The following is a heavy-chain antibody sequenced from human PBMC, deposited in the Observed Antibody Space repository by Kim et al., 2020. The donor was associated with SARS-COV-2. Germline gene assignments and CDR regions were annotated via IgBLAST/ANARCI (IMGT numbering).Heavy chain of an antibody. V-gene: IGHV1-18*01. CDR2: ISAYNGNT. Sequence: ASVMVSCKASGYTFTSYGISWVRQAPGQGLEWMGWISAYNGNTNYAQKLQGRVTMTTDTSTSTAYMELRSLRSDDTAVYYCARTIAAAPQNYYGMDVWGQGTTVTVSS. J-gene: IGHJ6*02. CDR1: GYTFTSYG. CDR3: ARTIAAAPQNYYGMDV. D-gene: IGHD6-13*01.